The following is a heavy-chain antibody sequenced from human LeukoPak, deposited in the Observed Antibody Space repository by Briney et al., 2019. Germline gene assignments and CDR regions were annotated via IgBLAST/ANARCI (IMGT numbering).Heavy chain of an antibody. V-gene: IGHV4-34*01. J-gene: IGHJ4*02. D-gene: IGHD4-17*01. CDR1: GGSFSGYY. Sequence: SSETLSLTCAVSGGSFSGYYWTWIRQPPGKGLEWIGEINHSGSANYNPSLKSRVTISLDTSKNQFSLKLSSVTAADTAVYYCARGQGTVTTRWGQGTLVTVSS. CDR3: ARGQGTVTTR. CDR2: INHSGSA.